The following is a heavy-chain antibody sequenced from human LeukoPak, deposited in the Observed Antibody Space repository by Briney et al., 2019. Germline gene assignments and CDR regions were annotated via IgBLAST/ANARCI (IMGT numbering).Heavy chain of an antibody. CDR3: ARNWRDACDV. CDR1: GFTLSSYW. J-gene: IGHJ3*01. CDR2: INTDGTTT. V-gene: IGHV3-74*01. Sequence: GGSLRLSCAVSGFTLSSYWMHWVRQVPGQGPVWVSRINTDGTTTNYADSVKGRFTISRDNAKNTLYLQMNSLRAEDTAVYYCARNWRDACDVWGQGTMVTVSS.